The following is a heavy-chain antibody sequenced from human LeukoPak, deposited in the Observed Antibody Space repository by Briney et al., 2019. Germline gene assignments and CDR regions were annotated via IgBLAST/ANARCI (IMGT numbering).Heavy chain of an antibody. CDR2: IRNDGSNK. J-gene: IGHJ4*02. CDR1: GFGFSSYG. Sequence: GGSLRLSCAASGFGFSSYGMHWVRQAPGKGLEWVAFIRNDGSNKYYADSVKGRFTISRDNTKNTLYLQMNSLRAEDTAVCYCAKPGGASSIAYWGQGTLVTVSS. D-gene: IGHD6-6*01. V-gene: IGHV3-30*02. CDR3: AKPGGASSIAY.